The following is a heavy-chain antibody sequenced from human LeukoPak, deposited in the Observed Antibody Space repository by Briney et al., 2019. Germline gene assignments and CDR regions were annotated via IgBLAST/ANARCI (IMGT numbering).Heavy chain of an antibody. D-gene: IGHD3-3*01. V-gene: IGHV2-70*11. J-gene: IGHJ4*02. CDR1: GFSLSTSGMC. CDR2: IDWDDDK. Sequence: SGPTLVNPTQTLTLTCTFSGFSLSTSGMCVSWIRQPPGKALEWLARIDWDDDKYYSTSLKTRLTISKDTSKNQVVLTMTNMDPVDTATYYCARAHYDFSSGYCFDYWGQGTLVTVSS. CDR3: ARAHYDFSSGYCFDY.